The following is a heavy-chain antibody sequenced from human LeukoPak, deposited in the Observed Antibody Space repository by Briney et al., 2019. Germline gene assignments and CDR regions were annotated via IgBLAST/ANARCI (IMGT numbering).Heavy chain of an antibody. D-gene: IGHD6-19*01. CDR1: GFTFSSYA. J-gene: IGHJ3*01. CDR2: ISYDGSNK. CDR3: ARDVSNSGWYEGTFDV. Sequence: GGSLRLSCAASGFTFSSYAMHWVRQAPGKGLEWVAVISYDGSNKYYADSVKGRFTISRDNSKNTLYLQMNSLRAEDTAVYYCARDVSNSGWYEGTFDVWGQGTMVTVSS. V-gene: IGHV3-30*04.